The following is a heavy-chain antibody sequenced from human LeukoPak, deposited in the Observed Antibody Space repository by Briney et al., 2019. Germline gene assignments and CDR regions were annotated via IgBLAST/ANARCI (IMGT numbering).Heavy chain of an antibody. D-gene: IGHD3-22*01. CDR1: GSTFTAYY. CDR3: AKGGYDTSGYRLDY. Sequence: ASVKVSCKASGSTFTAYYMHWVRQAPGQGLEWMGWINPDSGGTIYAQKFQGRVTMTTDTSISTAYMDLSRLRSDDTAVYYCAKGGYDTSGYRLDYWGQGTLVTVSS. V-gene: IGHV1-2*02. CDR2: INPDSGGT. J-gene: IGHJ4*02.